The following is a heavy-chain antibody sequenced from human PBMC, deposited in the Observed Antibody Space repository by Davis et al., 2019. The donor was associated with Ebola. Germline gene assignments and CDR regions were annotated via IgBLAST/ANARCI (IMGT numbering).Heavy chain of an antibody. CDR3: ARIHSGSYYYFDY. Sequence: MPSETLSLTCAVSGGSISSSNWWSWVRQPPGKGLEWIGEIYHSGSTNYNPSLKSRVTISVDKSKNQFSLKLTSVTAADTAVYYCARIHSGSYYYFDYWGQGTLVTASS. D-gene: IGHD1-26*01. CDR1: GGSISSSNW. V-gene: IGHV4-4*02. CDR2: IYHSGST. J-gene: IGHJ4*02.